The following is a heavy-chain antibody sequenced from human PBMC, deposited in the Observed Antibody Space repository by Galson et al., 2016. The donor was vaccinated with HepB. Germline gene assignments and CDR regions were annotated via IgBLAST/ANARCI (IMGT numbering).Heavy chain of an antibody. CDR2: ISAYNGNT. J-gene: IGHJ4*02. CDR1: GHTFTSYGTNYG. D-gene: IGHD3-22*01. Sequence: SVKVSCKASGHTFTSYGTNYGISWVRQAPGQGLEWMGWISAYNGNTNYAQKLQDRVTMTTDTSTSTAYMELRSLRSDDTAVYYCARTRLYYSDSSGYSYWGQGTLVTVSS. CDR3: ARTRLYYSDSSGYSY. V-gene: IGHV1-18*01.